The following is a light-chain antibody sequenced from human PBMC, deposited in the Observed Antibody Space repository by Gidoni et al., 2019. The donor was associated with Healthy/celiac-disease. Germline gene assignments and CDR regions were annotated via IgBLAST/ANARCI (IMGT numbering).Light chain of an antibody. CDR1: SLRSYY. Sequence: SSELTQDPAVSVALGQTVRITCQGDSLRSYYASWYQQKPGQAPVLVIDVKNNRPSGIPDRFSGSSSGNTASLTITGAQAEDEADYYCNSRDSSGNRWVFGGGTKLTVL. CDR3: NSRDSSGNRWV. V-gene: IGLV3-19*01. CDR2: VKN. J-gene: IGLJ3*02.